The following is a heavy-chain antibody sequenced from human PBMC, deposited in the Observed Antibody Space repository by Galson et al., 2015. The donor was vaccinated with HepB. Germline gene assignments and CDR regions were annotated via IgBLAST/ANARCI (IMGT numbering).Heavy chain of an antibody. Sequence: SLRLSCAASGFTFSSYAMHWVRQAPGKGLEWVAVISYDGSNKYYADSVKGRFTISRDNSKNTLYLQMNSLRAEDTAVYYCAREGWDPYFDYWGQGTLVTVSS. CDR3: AREGWDPYFDY. V-gene: IGHV3-30-3*01. D-gene: IGHD1-26*01. J-gene: IGHJ4*02. CDR1: GFTFSSYA. CDR2: ISYDGSNK.